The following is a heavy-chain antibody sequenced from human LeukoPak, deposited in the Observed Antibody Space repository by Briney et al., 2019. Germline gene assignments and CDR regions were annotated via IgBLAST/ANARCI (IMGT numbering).Heavy chain of an antibody. V-gene: IGHV3-23*01. Sequence: GGSLSLSCAASGFTFSSYAMSWVRQAPGKGLEWVSAISGSGGSTYYADSVKGRFTISRDNSKNTLYLQMNSLRAEDTAVYYCAKDGRAYDYGDYGYFQHWGQGTLVTVSS. J-gene: IGHJ1*01. CDR3: AKDGRAYDYGDYGYFQH. D-gene: IGHD4-17*01. CDR2: ISGSGGST. CDR1: GFTFSSYA.